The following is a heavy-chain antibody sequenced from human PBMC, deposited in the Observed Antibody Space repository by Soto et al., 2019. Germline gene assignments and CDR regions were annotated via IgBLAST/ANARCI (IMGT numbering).Heavy chain of an antibody. V-gene: IGHV4-31*03. CDR2: IYYSGST. Sequence: SETLSLTCTVSGGSISSGGYYWSWIRQHPGKGLEWIGYIYYSGSTYYNPSLKSRVTISVDTSKNQFSLKLSSVTAADTAVYYCARDGSVTDYYYYGMDVWGQGTTVTVSS. D-gene: IGHD2-2*03. CDR1: GGSISSGGYY. CDR3: ARDGSVTDYYYYGMDV. J-gene: IGHJ6*02.